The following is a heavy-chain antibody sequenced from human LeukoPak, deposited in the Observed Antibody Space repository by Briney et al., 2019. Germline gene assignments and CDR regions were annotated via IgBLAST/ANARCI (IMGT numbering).Heavy chain of an antibody. CDR1: GFTFSSYV. J-gene: IGHJ4*02. Sequence: GGSLRLSCAASGFTFSSYVMSWVRQAPGKGLEWVSTFSGSGGSTYYADSVKGRFTISRDNSKNTLYLQMNSLRAEDTAVYYCAPGIGGDYWGQGTLVTVSS. V-gene: IGHV3-23*01. CDR3: APGIGGDY. D-gene: IGHD1-26*01. CDR2: FSGSGGST.